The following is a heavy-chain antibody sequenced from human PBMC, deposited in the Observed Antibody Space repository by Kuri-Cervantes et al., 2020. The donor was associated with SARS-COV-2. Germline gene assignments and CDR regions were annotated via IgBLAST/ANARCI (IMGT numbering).Heavy chain of an antibody. CDR1: GFTFNRFA. D-gene: IGHD3-3*01. Sequence: GGSLRLSCAASGFTFNRFAIQWVRQAPGKGLEWVAVVPYDGSNEYYADSVKGRFTISRDNAKNSLYLQMNSLRAEDTAVYYCARDFTITIFGVVNTRAWFDPWGQGTLVTVSS. CDR3: ARDFTITIFGVVNTRAWFDP. CDR2: VPYDGSNE. J-gene: IGHJ5*02. V-gene: IGHV3-30-3*01.